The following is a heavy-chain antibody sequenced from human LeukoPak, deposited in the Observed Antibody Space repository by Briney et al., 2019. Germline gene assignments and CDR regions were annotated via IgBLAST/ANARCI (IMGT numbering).Heavy chain of an antibody. J-gene: IGHJ3*02. CDR1: GGSFSGYY. D-gene: IGHD1-26*01. V-gene: IGHV4-34*01. CDR3: ASLDSGSYFGRGAFDI. CDR2: INHSGST. Sequence: SETLSLTCAVYGGSFSGYYWSWIRQPPGKGLEWIGEINHSGSTDYNPSLKSRVTISVDTSKNQFSLKLSSVTAADTAVYYCASLDSGSYFGRGAFDIWGQGTMVTVSS.